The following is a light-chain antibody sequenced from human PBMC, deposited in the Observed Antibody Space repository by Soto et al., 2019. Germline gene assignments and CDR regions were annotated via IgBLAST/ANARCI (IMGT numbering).Light chain of an antibody. CDR3: RQGET. Sequence: EIVLTQSPGTLSLSPGERATLSCRASQSVSSSYLAWYQQKPGQAPRLLIYGASSRATGIPDRFSGSGSGTDFTLTISRLEPEDFAVYYCRQGETFGQGTKVDIK. CDR2: GAS. V-gene: IGKV3-20*01. CDR1: QSVSSSY. J-gene: IGKJ1*01.